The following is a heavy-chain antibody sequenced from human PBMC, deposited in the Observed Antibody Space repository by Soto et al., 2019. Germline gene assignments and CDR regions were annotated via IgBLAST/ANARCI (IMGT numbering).Heavy chain of an antibody. CDR3: ARGNFWSGYYWFDP. J-gene: IGHJ5*02. V-gene: IGHV3-13*01. CDR2: IGTAGDT. Sequence: EVQLVESGGGLVQPGGSLRLSCAASGFTFSSYDMHWVRQATGKGLEWVSAIGTAGDTYYPGSVKGRFTISRENAKNSVYLQMNNLSGGDTAVYYCARGNFWSGYYWFDPWGQGTLVTVSS. D-gene: IGHD3-3*01. CDR1: GFTFSSYD.